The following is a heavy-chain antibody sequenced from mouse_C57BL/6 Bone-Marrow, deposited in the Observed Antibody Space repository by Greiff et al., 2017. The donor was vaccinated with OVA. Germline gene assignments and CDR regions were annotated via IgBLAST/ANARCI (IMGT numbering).Heavy chain of an antibody. J-gene: IGHJ2*01. CDR2: IYPRSGTT. D-gene: IGHD1-1*01. CDR1: GYTFTSYG. CDR3: ARERPIPVVPHLDY. V-gene: IGHV1-81*01. Sequence: QVQLQQSGAELARPGASVKLSCKASGYTFTSYGISWVKQRTGQGLEWIGEIYPRSGTTNYNEKFKGKATLTVDKSSSTAYMELRSLTSEDSAVYFGARERPIPVVPHLDYGGRGTTLTVSA.